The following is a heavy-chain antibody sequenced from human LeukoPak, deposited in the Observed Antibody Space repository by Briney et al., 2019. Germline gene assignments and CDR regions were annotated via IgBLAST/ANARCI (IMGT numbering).Heavy chain of an antibody. CDR3: ARPLWFGEDDAFDI. J-gene: IGHJ3*02. CDR2: IYYSGST. CDR1: GGSISSSSYY. V-gene: IGHV4-39*01. Sequence: SETLSLTCTVSGGSISSSSYYWGWIRQPPGKGLEWIGSIYYSGSTYYNPSLKSRVTISVDTSKNQFSLKLSSVTAADTAVYYCARPLWFGEDDAFDIWGQGTMVTVSS. D-gene: IGHD3-10*01.